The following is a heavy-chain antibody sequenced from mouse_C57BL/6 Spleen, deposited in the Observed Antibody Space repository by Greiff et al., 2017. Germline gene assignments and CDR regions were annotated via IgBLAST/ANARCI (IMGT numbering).Heavy chain of an antibody. Sequence: QVHVKQPGAELVKPGASVKLSCKASGYTFTSYWMHWVKQRPGQGLEWIGMIHPNSGSTNYNEKFKSKATLTVDKSSSTAYMQLSSLTSEDSAVYYCARMRNWAFFDYWGQGTTLTVSS. J-gene: IGHJ2*01. D-gene: IGHD4-1*01. V-gene: IGHV1-64*01. CDR2: IHPNSGST. CDR1: GYTFTSYW. CDR3: ARMRNWAFFDY.